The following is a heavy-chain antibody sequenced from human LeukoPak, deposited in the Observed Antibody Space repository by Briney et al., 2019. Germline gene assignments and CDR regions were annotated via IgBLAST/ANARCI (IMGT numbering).Heavy chain of an antibody. Sequence: PGTSVKVSCKASGFTFTSSAMQWVRQARGQRLEWIGWIVVGSGNTNYAQKFQERVTITRDMSTSTAYMELSSLRSEDTAVYYCATAAFPFNYYDSSGITHGGYWGQGTLVTVSS. CDR2: IVVGSGNT. V-gene: IGHV1-58*02. J-gene: IGHJ4*02. D-gene: IGHD3-22*01. CDR3: ATAAFPFNYYDSSGITHGGY. CDR1: GFTFTSSA.